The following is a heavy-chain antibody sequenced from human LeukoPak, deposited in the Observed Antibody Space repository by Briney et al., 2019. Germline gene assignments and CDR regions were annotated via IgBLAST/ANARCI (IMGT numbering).Heavy chain of an antibody. V-gene: IGHV3-7*01. J-gene: IGHJ6*02. CDR2: IDKHGSGK. CDR3: ATYTHWVAGDV. Sequence: PGGSLRLSCVASGFTFSTSWVTWVRQAPGKGLEWVANIDKHGSGKYYVDSVKGRFTISRDNARNSLYLQMGSLRAEDTAVYYCATYTHWVAGDVWGQGTTVTVSS. CDR1: GFTFSTSW. D-gene: IGHD3-16*01.